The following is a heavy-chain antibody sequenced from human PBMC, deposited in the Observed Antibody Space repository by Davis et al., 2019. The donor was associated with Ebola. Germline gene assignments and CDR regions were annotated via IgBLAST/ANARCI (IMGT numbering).Heavy chain of an antibody. J-gene: IGHJ5*02. V-gene: IGHV3-30*01. D-gene: IGHD4-17*01. CDR3: AIDADFCEYGWFDP. Sequence: GESLKISCVASEFTFRDYSINWIRQAPGKGLEWMSIISHDGSNRFYADSVKGRFTISRDNSKNTVYLQMNSLRPDDTATYYCAIDADFCEYGWFDPWGQGTLVTVSS. CDR2: ISHDGSNR. CDR1: EFTFRDYS.